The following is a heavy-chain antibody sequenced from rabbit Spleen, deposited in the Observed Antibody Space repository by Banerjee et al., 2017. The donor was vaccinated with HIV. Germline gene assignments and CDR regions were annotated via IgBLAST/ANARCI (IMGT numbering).Heavy chain of an antibody. CDR3: ARVDYVGDYYDI. CDR1: GFSFSSSDY. D-gene: IGHD2-1*01. V-gene: IGHV1S40*01. J-gene: IGHJ2*01. CDR2: IAGSSGGT. Sequence: QSLEESGGDLVKPGASLTLTCTASGFSFSSSDYMCWVRQAPGKGLEWISCIAGSSGGTYYASWAKGRFTISKTSSTVDLKMTSLTAADTATYFCARVDYVGDYYDIWGPGTLVTVS.